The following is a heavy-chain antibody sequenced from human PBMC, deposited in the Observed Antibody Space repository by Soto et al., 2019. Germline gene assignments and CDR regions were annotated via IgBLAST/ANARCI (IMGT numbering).Heavy chain of an antibody. CDR2: IYYSGST. J-gene: IGHJ4*02. D-gene: IGHD5-18*01. Sequence: PSETLSLTCTVSGGSISSYYWSWIRQPPGKGLEWIGYIYYSGSTNYNPSLKSRVTISVDTSKNQFSLKLSSVTAAGPGVYYCARAYRYGDRIFDYWGQGTLVNVS. CDR1: GGSISSYY. V-gene: IGHV4-59*01. CDR3: ARAYRYGDRIFDY.